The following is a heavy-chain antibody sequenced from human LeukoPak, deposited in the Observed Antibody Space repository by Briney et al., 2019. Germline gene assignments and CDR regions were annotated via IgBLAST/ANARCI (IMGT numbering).Heavy chain of an antibody. Sequence: PPETLCLTCTVSGDSISDYYRSWIRQPPGKGLEWIGYIYYSGSTNYIPSLKSRVPISVDTSKNQFSLKLSSVTAADTAVYYCARVLARGIAVAGDAFYDCGQGTMVTVSS. CDR2: IYYSGST. V-gene: IGHV4-59*01. CDR3: ARVLARGIAVAGDAFYD. CDR1: GDSISDYY. J-gene: IGHJ3*01. D-gene: IGHD6-19*01.